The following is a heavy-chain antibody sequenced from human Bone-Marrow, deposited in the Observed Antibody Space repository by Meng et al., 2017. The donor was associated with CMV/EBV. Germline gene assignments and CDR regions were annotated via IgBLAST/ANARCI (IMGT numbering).Heavy chain of an antibody. CDR3: AREANTAFDI. Sequence: GESLKISCAASGFTFSSYAMSWVRQAPGKGLEWVSVIYSGGSSTYYADSVKGRFTISRDNSKNTLYLQMNSLGTEDTAAYYCAREANTAFDIWGQGTMVTVSS. J-gene: IGHJ3*02. CDR2: IYSGGSST. CDR1: GFTFSSYA. V-gene: IGHV3-23*03. D-gene: IGHD1-26*01.